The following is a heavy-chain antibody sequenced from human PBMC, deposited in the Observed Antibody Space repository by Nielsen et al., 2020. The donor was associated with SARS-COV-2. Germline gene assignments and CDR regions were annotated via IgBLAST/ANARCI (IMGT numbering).Heavy chain of an antibody. CDR3: ARVPGLGPYYFDY. CDR1: GGSISSGGYY. CDR2: IYHSGST. V-gene: IGHV4-30-2*01. Sequence: LRLSCTVSGGSISSGGYYWSWIRQHPGKGLEWIGYIYHSGSTYYNPSLKSRVTISVDRSKNQFSLKLSSVTAADTAVYYCARVPGLGPYYFDYWGQGTLVTVSS. J-gene: IGHJ4*02. D-gene: IGHD3-16*01.